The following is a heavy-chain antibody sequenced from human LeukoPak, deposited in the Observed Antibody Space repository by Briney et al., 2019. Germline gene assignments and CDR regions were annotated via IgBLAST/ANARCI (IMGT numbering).Heavy chain of an antibody. V-gene: IGHV3-30*03. Sequence: PGGSLRLSCAASGFIFSSFGMHWVRQAPGKGLEWVAVISYDGSNKYYADSVKGRFTISRDNSKNTLYLQMNSLRAEDTAVYYCAREPRFGSYSIDYWGHGTLVTVSS. CDR2: ISYDGSNK. CDR3: AREPRFGSYSIDY. D-gene: IGHD1-26*01. CDR1: GFIFSSFG. J-gene: IGHJ4*01.